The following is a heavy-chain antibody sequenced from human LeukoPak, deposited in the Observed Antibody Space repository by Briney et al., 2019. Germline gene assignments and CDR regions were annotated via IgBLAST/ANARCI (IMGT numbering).Heavy chain of an antibody. CDR3: ARGRAAAGSYYFDY. Sequence: PGGSLRLSCAASGFTFDDYGMSWVRQAPGKGLEWVSGINWNGGSTGYADSVKGRFTISRDNAKNSLYLQTNSLRAEDTALYYCARGRAAAGSYYFDYWGQGTLVTVSS. CDR2: INWNGGST. D-gene: IGHD6-13*01. CDR1: GFTFDDYG. J-gene: IGHJ4*02. V-gene: IGHV3-20*04.